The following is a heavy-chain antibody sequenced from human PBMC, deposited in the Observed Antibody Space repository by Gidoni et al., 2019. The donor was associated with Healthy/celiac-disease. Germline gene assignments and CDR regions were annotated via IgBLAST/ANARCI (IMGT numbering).Heavy chain of an antibody. J-gene: IGHJ6*02. Sequence: QVQLVQSGAEVKTPVASMQVSCKASGYTFTRYGISWVRQAPGQGLEWMGWISAYNGNTNDAQKLQGRVTMTTDTSTSTAYMELRSLRSDDTAVYYCARDLRWELLIYYYYGMDVWGQGTTVTVSS. CDR3: ARDLRWELLIYYYYGMDV. D-gene: IGHD1-26*01. V-gene: IGHV1-18*01. CDR2: ISAYNGNT. CDR1: GYTFTRYG.